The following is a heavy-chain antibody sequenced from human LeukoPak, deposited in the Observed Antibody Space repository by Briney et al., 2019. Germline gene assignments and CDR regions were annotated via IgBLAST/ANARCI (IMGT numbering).Heavy chain of an antibody. CDR2: IIPIFGTA. J-gene: IGHJ5*02. V-gene: IGHV1-69*01. CDR3: ATSEDPVAIPIT. Sequence: GSSVEVSCKASGGTFSSYAISWVRQAPGQGLEWMGGIIPIFGTANYAQKFQGRVTITADESTSTAYLELRSLRSEDTAVYYCATSEDPVAIPITWGQGTLVSVSS. CDR1: GGTFSSYA. D-gene: IGHD2-21*01.